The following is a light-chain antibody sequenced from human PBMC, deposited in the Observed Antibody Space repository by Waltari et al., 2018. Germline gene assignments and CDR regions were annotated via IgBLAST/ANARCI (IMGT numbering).Light chain of an antibody. Sequence: SSELTHDHAVSVALGHTVRLTCQGPRLRTSYVCWFHQKPGQAPSLVIYGKNNRPSGIPDRFSASSSGSTASLTIIGAQAEDEADYYCHSRDSSGDVVIGGGTKLTVV. CDR3: HSRDSSGDVV. CDR2: GKN. CDR1: RLRTSY. J-gene: IGLJ2*01. V-gene: IGLV3-19*01.